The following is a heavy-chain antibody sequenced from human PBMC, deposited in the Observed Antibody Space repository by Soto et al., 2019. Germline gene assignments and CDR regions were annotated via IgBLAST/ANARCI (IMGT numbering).Heavy chain of an antibody. J-gene: IGHJ4*02. Sequence: SVKVSCEASGFTFTSSAFQWVRQARGQRLEWIGWIAVGSGYTNYAQRFQDRVTLTRDMSTATTYMELSRLTSEDTAIYYCAADATAWQQMVPSDYWGQGTLVT. CDR3: AADATAWQQMVPSDY. V-gene: IGHV1-58*01. CDR1: GFTFTSSA. D-gene: IGHD2-8*01. CDR2: IAVGSGYT.